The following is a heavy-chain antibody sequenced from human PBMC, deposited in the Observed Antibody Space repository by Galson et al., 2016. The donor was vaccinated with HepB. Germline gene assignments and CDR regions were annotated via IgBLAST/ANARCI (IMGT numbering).Heavy chain of an antibody. V-gene: IGHV3-23*01. D-gene: IGHD2-15*01. Sequence: SLRLSCAASGFTFNKAWMSWVRQAPGKGLEWVSAISGSGYTTHYADSVKGRFIISRDSSKNTLYLQMNSLRAEDTAVYYCAKDLAIMVPATVDSWGQGTLVTVSS. CDR1: GFTFNKAW. J-gene: IGHJ4*02. CDR3: AKDLAIMVPATVDS. CDR2: ISGSGYTT.